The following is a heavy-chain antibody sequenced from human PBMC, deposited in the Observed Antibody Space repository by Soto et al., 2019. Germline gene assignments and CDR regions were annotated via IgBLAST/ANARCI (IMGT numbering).Heavy chain of an antibody. Sequence: SETLSLTCTVSGGSISGYYWSWIRLPPGKGLEWIGCISYSGSPNYNPSLKSRVTISVDTSQNQFSLKMTSVTAADTAVYYCARAGRSSSKTVFDYWGLGTLVTVSS. CDR3: ARAGRSSSKTVFDY. J-gene: IGHJ4*02. CDR1: GGSISGYY. D-gene: IGHD6-6*01. V-gene: IGHV4-59*01. CDR2: ISYSGSP.